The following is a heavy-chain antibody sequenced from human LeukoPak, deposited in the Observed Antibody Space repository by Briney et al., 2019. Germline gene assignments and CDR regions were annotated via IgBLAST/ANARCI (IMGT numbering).Heavy chain of an antibody. D-gene: IGHD1-26*01. CDR3: ARHKEGATIYAFDI. J-gene: IGHJ3*02. V-gene: IGHV4-59*08. Sequence: SETLSLTCTVSGGTISSFYWRWLRQAPGKGLVWSGYIYYSGSTNYNPSRKSRVTISVDTSKNQCSLKLRSVTAAVSAVYYCARHKEGATIYAFDIWGQGTMVTVSS. CDR1: GGTISSFY. CDR2: IYYSGST.